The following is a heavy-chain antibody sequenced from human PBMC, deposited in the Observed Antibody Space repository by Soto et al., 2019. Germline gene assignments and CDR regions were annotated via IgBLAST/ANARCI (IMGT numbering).Heavy chain of an antibody. Sequence: GGSLRLSCAASGFTFNDYGMSWVRQAPGKGLEWVSLISSSGGSTYYADSVRGRFTISRDRSKHTLHLQMNSLSPEDTAVYYCARGNWKSSRYYYYMDVWGRGTTVTVSS. V-gene: IGHV3-23*01. CDR2: ISSSGGST. CDR1: GFTFNDYG. D-gene: IGHD1-20*01. CDR3: ARGNWKSSRYYYYMDV. J-gene: IGHJ6*03.